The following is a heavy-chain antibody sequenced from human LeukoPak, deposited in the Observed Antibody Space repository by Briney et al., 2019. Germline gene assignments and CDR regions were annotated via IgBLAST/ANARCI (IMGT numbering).Heavy chain of an antibody. CDR2: ISSSGSTI. V-gene: IGHV3-11*01. CDR3: ARAFRLAMVDY. CDR1: GFTFSDYY. J-gene: IGHJ4*02. D-gene: IGHD2-2*01. Sequence: GGSLRLSCAASGFTFSDYYMSWIRQAPGKGLEWVSYISSSGSTIYYAGSVKGRFTISRDNAKNSLYLQMNSLRAEDTAVYYCARAFRLAMVDYWGQGTLVTVSS.